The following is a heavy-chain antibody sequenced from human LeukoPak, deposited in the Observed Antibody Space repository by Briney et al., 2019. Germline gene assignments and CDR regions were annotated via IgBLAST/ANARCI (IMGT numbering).Heavy chain of an antibody. CDR3: ARQYCSTTDCSMIQTYFDY. V-gene: IGHV1-18*01. CDR1: GYTFINYG. J-gene: IGHJ4*02. D-gene: IGHD1-1*01. CDR2: ISSHNGKT. Sequence: GASVKVSCRTSGYTFINYGINWVRQAPGQGLEWMGWISSHNGKTNYAQNLQDRITMTTDTSTTTAYLELRSLKSDDTAVYFCARQYCSTTDCSMIQTYFDYWGQGTLVTVSS.